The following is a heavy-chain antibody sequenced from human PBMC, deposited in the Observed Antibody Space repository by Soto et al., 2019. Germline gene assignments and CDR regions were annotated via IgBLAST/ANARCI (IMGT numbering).Heavy chain of an antibody. D-gene: IGHD3-22*01. Sequence: SVKVSCKASGGTFSSYAISWVRQAPGQGLEWMGGIIPIFGTANYAQKFQGRVTITADKSTSTAYMELSSLRSEDTAVYYCARDHGGSGLLDYWGQGTLVTVSS. V-gene: IGHV1-69*06. CDR2: IIPIFGTA. CDR3: ARDHGGSGLLDY. J-gene: IGHJ4*02. CDR1: GGTFSSYA.